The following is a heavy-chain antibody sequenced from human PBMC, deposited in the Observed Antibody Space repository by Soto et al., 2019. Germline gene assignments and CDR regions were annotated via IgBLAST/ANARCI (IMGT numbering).Heavy chain of an antibody. CDR1: GYSFANYW. V-gene: IGHV5-51*01. CDR3: ARNRLRQYYYGMDV. D-gene: IGHD3-10*01. CDR2: IYPGDSDT. Sequence: ESLKISCQGSGYSFANYWIAWVRQMPGKGLEWVGVIYPGDSDTRYSPSFRGQVTISADKSISHVYLQWSSLKASDTAMYYCARNRLRQYYYGMDVWGQGTTVTVSS. J-gene: IGHJ6*02.